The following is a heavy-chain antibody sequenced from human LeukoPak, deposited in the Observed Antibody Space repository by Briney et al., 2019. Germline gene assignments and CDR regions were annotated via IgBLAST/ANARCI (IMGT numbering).Heavy chain of an antibody. V-gene: IGHV3-9*01. Sequence: PGRSLRLSCAASGFNFNDFAMHWVRQAPGKGLEWVSGIGYNTGVIDYADSVKGRFTISRDNAKNSLYLQMNSLRTEDTAFYYCVKSIDRTKALAWGYYFDRWGQGTLVTVSS. J-gene: IGHJ4*02. CDR2: IGYNTGVI. CDR1: GFNFNDFA. D-gene: IGHD1-14*01. CDR3: VKSIDRTKALAWGYYFDR.